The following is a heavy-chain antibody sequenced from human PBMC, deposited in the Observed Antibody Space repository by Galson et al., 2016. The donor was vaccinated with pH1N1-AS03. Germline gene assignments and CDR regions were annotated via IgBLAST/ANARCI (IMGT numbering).Heavy chain of an antibody. Sequence: SLRLSCAASGFTFSMSYIHWVRQAPGKGLEWVSRISNDGRNVRYADFVKGRLAVSRDNAKNTVFLQMNRLRADDTAVYFCARRNPNPNFAIWYQHDYGMDVWGQGTTVTVSS. CDR1: GFTFSMSY. CDR3: ARRNPNPNFAIWYQHDYGMDV. J-gene: IGHJ6*02. D-gene: IGHD2-2*01. CDR2: ISNDGRNV. V-gene: IGHV3-74*01.